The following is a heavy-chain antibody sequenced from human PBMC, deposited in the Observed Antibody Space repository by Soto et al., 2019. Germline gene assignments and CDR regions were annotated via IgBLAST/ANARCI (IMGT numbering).Heavy chain of an antibody. J-gene: IGHJ4*02. CDR3: TSRPSGMTYHAVFDF. CDR2: IKPDGSET. CDR1: GLTFSDHW. V-gene: IGHV3-7*03. Sequence: PGESLKISCAASGLTFSDHWMTWVRQTPGEGLQWVAAIKPDGSETFYVDSVKGRFTISRDNARNSLFLQMDSLRAEDTAVYYCTSRPSGMTYHAVFDFWGQGTLVTVSS. D-gene: IGHD2-21*02.